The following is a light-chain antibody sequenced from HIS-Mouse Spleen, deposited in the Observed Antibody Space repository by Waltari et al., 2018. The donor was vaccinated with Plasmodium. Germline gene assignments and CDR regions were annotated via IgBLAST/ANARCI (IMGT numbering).Light chain of an antibody. J-gene: IGLJ3*02. V-gene: IGLV3-27*01. CDR2: KDS. CDR1: VLAKKS. Sequence: SYELTQPSSVSVSPGQTARITCSGDVLAKKSARCFQQKPGQAPVLVIYKDSERPSGIPERFSGSSSGTTVTLTISGAQVEDEADYYCYSAADNNRVFGGGTKLTVL. CDR3: YSAADNNRV.